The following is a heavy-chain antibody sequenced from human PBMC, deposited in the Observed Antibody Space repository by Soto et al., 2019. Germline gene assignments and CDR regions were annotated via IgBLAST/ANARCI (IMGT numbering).Heavy chain of an antibody. V-gene: IGHV1-18*01. J-gene: IGHJ3*01. CDR1: GYTFIRYG. CDR2: ISPYVDKT. Sequence: ASVKVSCKASGYTFIRYGISWVRQAPGQGPEWMGWISPYVDKTIYAQKLQGRVTMTTDVSTTIAYMELSSLKSEDTAVYYCARVHEFGGNSDAFDVWGQGTMVTVSS. CDR3: ARVHEFGGNSDAFDV. D-gene: IGHD1-1*01.